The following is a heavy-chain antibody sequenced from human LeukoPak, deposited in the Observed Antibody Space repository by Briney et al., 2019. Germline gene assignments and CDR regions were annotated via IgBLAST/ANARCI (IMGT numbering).Heavy chain of an antibody. CDR1: GFTFDDYA. J-gene: IGHJ4*02. CDR3: VCQAAGTDFYFDY. V-gene: IGHV3-43D*04. Sequence: GRSLRLSCAASGFTFDDYAMHWVRQAPGKGLEWVSLISWDGGSTYYADSVKGRFTISRDNSKNSLYLQMNSLRAEDTALYYCVCQAAGTDFYFDYWGQGTLVTVSS. CDR2: ISWDGGST. D-gene: IGHD6-13*01.